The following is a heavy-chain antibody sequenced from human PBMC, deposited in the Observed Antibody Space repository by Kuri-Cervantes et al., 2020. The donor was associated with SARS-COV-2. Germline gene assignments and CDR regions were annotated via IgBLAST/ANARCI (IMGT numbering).Heavy chain of an antibody. CDR1: GFTFSSYS. D-gene: IGHD3-10*02. CDR2: ISSSSSYI. Sequence: GGSLRLSCAASGFTFSSYSMNWVRQAPGKGLEWVSSISSSSSYIYYADSVEGRFTISRDNSKYSLTLQMSSLRAEDTAIYYCVKCSAASHPCYLDYWGQGTLVTDSS. J-gene: IGHJ4*03. CDR3: VKCSAASHPCYLDY. V-gene: IGHV3-21*04.